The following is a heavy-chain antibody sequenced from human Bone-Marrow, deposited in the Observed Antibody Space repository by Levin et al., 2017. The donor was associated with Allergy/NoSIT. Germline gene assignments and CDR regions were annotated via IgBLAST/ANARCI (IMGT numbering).Heavy chain of an antibody. CDR3: AKDLYGGATTADD. V-gene: IGHV3-48*03. J-gene: IGHJ4*02. D-gene: IGHD1-26*01. Sequence: LSLTCAASGFIFGSSEMNWVRQAPGKGLEYIAYINHDGSPTYYADSVKGRFTISRDNAQSSLYLQMDSLRVEDTAVYYCAKDLYGGATTADDWGQGTVVTVSA. CDR2: INHDGSPT. CDR1: GFIFGSSE.